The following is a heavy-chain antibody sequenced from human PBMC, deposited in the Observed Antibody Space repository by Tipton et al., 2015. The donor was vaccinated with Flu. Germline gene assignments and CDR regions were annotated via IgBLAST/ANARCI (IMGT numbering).Heavy chain of an antibody. V-gene: IGHV3-53*01. D-gene: IGHD7-27*01. Sequence: SLRLSCAASGFTVTSSYMSWVRQAPGKGLEWVSVIYGGGTTDYADSVKGRFTISRDNPKNTLYLQMNSLRPEDTAIYYCAKDFNWGSTWGQGTLVTVSS. CDR2: IYGGGTT. CDR3: AKDFNWGST. J-gene: IGHJ4*02. CDR1: GFTVTSSY.